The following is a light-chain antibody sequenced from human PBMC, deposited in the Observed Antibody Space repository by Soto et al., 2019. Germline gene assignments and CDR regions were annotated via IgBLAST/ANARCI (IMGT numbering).Light chain of an antibody. J-gene: IGKJ2*01. CDR1: QSVSSN. Sequence: EIVMTQSPATLSVSPGERATLSCRASQSVSSNLAWYQQKPGQAPRLLIYGASTRATGIPARFSCSGSGTELTLTISSLQSEDFAVYYCQQYNNWPPYTFGQWTKLEIK. CDR2: GAS. V-gene: IGKV3-15*01. CDR3: QQYNNWPPYT.